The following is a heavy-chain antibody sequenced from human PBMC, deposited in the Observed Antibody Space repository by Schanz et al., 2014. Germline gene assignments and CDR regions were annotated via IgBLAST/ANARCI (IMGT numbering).Heavy chain of an antibody. CDR1: AFSVSTNW. CDR3: ARGGYGSGSSNYALDV. CDR2: IDRDGGRT. V-gene: IGHV3-74*01. Sequence: EVQLVESGGGLIQPGGSLRLSCAASAFSVSTNWMHWVRQAPGKGLVWVSRIDRDGGRTTYADSVKDRCSISRDNAKSTAYLHKKSLGVEDMAAYDCARGGYGSGSSNYALDVWGQGTVVTVSS. D-gene: IGHD3-22*01. J-gene: IGHJ6*02.